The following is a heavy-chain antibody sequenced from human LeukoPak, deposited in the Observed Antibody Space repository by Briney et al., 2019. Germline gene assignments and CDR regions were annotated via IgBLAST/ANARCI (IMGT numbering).Heavy chain of an antibody. J-gene: IGHJ6*02. D-gene: IGHD3-3*01. CDR2: IIPIFGTA. Sequence: ASVKVSCKASGGTFISYAISWVRQAPGQGLEWMGGIIPIFGTANYAQKFQGRVTITADESTSTAYMELSSLRSEDTAVYYCARGISDFWSGYPDRYYYYGMDVWGQGTTVTVSS. CDR1: GGTFISYA. V-gene: IGHV1-69*13. CDR3: ARGISDFWSGYPDRYYYYGMDV.